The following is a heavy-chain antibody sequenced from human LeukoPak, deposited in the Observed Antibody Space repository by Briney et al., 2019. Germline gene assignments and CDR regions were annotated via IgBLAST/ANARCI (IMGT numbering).Heavy chain of an antibody. Sequence: GGSLRLSCAASGSSLSGYWMHWVRQAPGKGLVWVSRINSDGRNTNYADSVKGRFTVSRDNAKNTLYLQMSSLRAEDTAVYYCVRVVHSRDLGYWGQGTLVTVSS. V-gene: IGHV3-74*01. CDR1: GSSLSGYW. CDR2: INSDGRNT. CDR3: VRVVHSRDLGY. J-gene: IGHJ4*02. D-gene: IGHD3-10*01.